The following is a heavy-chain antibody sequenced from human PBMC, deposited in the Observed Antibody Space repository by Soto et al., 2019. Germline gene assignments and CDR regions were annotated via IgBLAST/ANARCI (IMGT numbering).Heavy chain of an antibody. CDR2: IISIFGTA. CDR3: ARGRGQQLENNWFDP. D-gene: IGHD6-13*01. J-gene: IGHJ5*02. CDR1: GGTFSSYA. V-gene: IGHV1-69*06. Sequence: ASVKVSCKASGGTFSSYAISWVRQAPGQGLEWMGGIISIFGTADYAQKFQGRVTITADKSTSTAYMELSSLRSEDTAVYYCARGRGQQLENNWFDPWGQGTLVTVSS.